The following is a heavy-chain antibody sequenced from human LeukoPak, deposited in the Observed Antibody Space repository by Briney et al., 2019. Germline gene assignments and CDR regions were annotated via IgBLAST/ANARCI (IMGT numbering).Heavy chain of an antibody. CDR2: ISYDGSNK. J-gene: IGHJ4*02. V-gene: IGHV3-30*04. Sequence: PGRSLRLSCAASGFTFSSYAMHWVRQAPGKGLEWVAVISYDGSNKYYADSVKGRFTISRDNSKNTLYLQMNSLRAEDTAVYYCAREPMYYYDSSGYYYHRRGVDYWGQGTLVTVSS. D-gene: IGHD3-22*01. CDR3: AREPMYYYDSSGYYYHRRGVDY. CDR1: GFTFSSYA.